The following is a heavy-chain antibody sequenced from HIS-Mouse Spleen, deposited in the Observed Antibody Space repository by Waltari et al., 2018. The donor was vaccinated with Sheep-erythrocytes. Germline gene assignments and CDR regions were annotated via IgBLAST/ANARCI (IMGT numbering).Heavy chain of an antibody. J-gene: IGHJ3*02. D-gene: IGHD1-7*01. CDR3: ARDSNWNYAFDI. CDR1: GFPVSSNY. V-gene: IGHV3-66*01. CDR2: IYSGGST. Sequence: EVQLVESGGGLAQPGGSLRRSCAASGFPVSSNYMSWVRQAPGKGLEWVSVIYSGGSTYYADSVKGRFTISRDNSKNTLYLQMNSLRAEDTAVYYCARDSNWNYAFDIWGQGTMVTVSS.